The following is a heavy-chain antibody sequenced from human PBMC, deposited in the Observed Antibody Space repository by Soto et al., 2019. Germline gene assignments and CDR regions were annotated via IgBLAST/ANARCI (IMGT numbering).Heavy chain of an antibody. CDR1: DGSISSYDW. CDR3: ATGNVDSMLEY. D-gene: IGHD3-3*01. Sequence: PSEPLSLACVVSDGSISSYDWWTWVRQPPVKGLEWIGKMYHSGGADYSPSLKSRVTISADSSKNHFSLRLTGVTAADTAVYYCATGNVDSMLEYWGQGTQVTVSS. J-gene: IGHJ4*02. CDR2: MYHSGGA. V-gene: IGHV4-4*02.